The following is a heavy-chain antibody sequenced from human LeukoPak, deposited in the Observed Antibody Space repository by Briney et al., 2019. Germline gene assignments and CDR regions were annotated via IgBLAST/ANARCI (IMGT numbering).Heavy chain of an antibody. Sequence: SGPTLLKPTPTLTLTCTFSGFSLSTSGVGVGWIRQPPGKALEWLSLIYWDDDKRYSPSLKSRLTIPKDTSKNQVVLTMTNMDPVDTATYYCAHSSGYSYGEDFDYWGQGTLVTVSS. D-gene: IGHD5-18*01. CDR2: IYWDDDK. CDR1: GFSLSTSGVG. V-gene: IGHV2-5*02. J-gene: IGHJ4*02. CDR3: AHSSGYSYGEDFDY.